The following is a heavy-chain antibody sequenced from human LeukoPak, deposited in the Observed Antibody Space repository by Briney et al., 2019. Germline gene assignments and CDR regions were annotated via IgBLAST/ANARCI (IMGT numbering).Heavy chain of an antibody. D-gene: IGHD6-13*01. CDR2: IYYSGST. J-gene: IGHJ5*02. CDR3: ARHSSSWYSWFDP. CDR1: GGSISSYY. V-gene: IGHV4-59*01. Sequence: SETLSLTCTVSGGSISSYYWSWIRQPPGKGLEWIGYIYYSGSTNYNPPLKSRVTISVDTSKNQFSLKLSSVTAADTAVYYCARHSSSWYSWFDPWGQGTLVTVSS.